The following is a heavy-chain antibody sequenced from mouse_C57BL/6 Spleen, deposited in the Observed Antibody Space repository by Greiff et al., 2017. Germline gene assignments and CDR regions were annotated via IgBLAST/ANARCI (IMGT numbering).Heavy chain of an antibody. V-gene: IGHV1-4*01. CDR2: INPSSGYT. J-gene: IGHJ3*01. D-gene: IGHD4-1*01. Sequence: VHLVESGAELARPGASVKMSCKASGYTFTSYTMHWVKQRPGQGLEWIGYINPSSGYTKYNQKFKDKATLTADKSSSTAYMQLSSLTSEDSAVYYCASHWDWFAYWGQGTLVTVSA. CDR3: ASHWDWFAY. CDR1: GYTFTSYT.